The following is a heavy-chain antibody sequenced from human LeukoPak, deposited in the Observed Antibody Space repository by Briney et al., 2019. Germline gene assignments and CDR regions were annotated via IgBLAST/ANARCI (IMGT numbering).Heavy chain of an antibody. CDR3: GRVYYDSSGYYQDY. CDR2: INPSGRST. Sequence: ASVKVSFKASGYTFTSYYIHWVRHAPGQGLEWMGIINPSGRSTSYAQKFQGRVTMTSDMSTSTVYMELSSLRSEDTAVYYCGRVYYDSSGYYQDYWGEGTVVTVSS. V-gene: IGHV1-46*01. J-gene: IGHJ4*02. D-gene: IGHD3-22*01. CDR1: GYTFTSYY.